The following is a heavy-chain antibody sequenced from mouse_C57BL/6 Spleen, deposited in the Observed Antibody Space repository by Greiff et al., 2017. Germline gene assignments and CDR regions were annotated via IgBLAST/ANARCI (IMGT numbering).Heavy chain of an antibody. J-gene: IGHJ2*01. CDR2: IYPRSGNT. CDR1: GYTFTSYG. CDR3: ATTVKGY. Sequence: QVQLQQSGAELARPGASVKLSCKASGYTFTSYGISWVKQRPGQGLEWIGEIYPRSGNTYYNEKFKGKATLTADKSSNTAYMELRSLTSEDSAVYFCATTVKGYWGQGTPLTVSS. V-gene: IGHV1-81*01. D-gene: IGHD1-1*01.